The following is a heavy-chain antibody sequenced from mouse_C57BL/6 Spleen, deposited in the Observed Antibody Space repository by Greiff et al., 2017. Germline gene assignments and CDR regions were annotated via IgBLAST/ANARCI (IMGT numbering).Heavy chain of an antibody. CDR2: ISSGSSTI. V-gene: IGHV5-17*01. J-gene: IGHJ2*01. CDR1: GFTFSDYG. Sequence: EVQLVESGGGLVKPGGSLKLSCAASGFTFSDYGMHWVRQAPEKGLEWVAYISSGSSTIYYADTVKGRFTISRDNAKTTLFLQMTSLRSEDTAMYYCASNGPCYFDYWGQGTTLTVSS. CDR3: ASNGPCYFDY.